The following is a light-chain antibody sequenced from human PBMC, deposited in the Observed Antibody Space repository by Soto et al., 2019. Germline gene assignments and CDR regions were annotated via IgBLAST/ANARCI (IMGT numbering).Light chain of an antibody. CDR3: QQGYSTRWT. Sequence: DIQMTQSPLTLSASVGDRVTITCRASRNIDNYINWYQHKPGRAPKLLIYAAFSLFSGVPSRFSGSGSGTDFTLTISSLEPDDFATYYCQQGYSTRWTFGQGTKVEIK. CDR1: RNIDNY. J-gene: IGKJ1*01. V-gene: IGKV1-39*01. CDR2: AAF.